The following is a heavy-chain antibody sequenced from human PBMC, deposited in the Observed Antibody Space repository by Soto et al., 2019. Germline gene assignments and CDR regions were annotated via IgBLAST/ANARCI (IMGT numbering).Heavy chain of an antibody. V-gene: IGHV3-23*01. D-gene: IGHD1-7*01. CDR1: GFTFSNYA. CDR3: AKGRRQNWNSDY. Sequence: EVPLLESGGGSVQPGGSLRLSCAASGFTFSNYAMHWVRRPPGKGLEWVSSISPSGGTSYYADSVKGRCSISRDSLVNPLYLQMSSLRAEDTAVYYCAKGRRQNWNSDYWGQGTLVSVSP. CDR2: ISPSGGTS. J-gene: IGHJ4*02.